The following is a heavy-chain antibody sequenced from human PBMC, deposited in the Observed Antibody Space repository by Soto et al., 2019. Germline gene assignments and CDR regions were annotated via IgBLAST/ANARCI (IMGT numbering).Heavy chain of an antibody. CDR1: GYTFTSYG. CDR3: ARDQSYYDYVWGSYRSLMDV. D-gene: IGHD3-16*02. V-gene: IGHV1-18*01. Sequence: GASVKVSCKASGYTFTSYGISWVRQAPGQGLEWMGWISAYNGNTNYAQKLQGRVTMTTDTSTSTAYMELRSLRSDDTAVYYCARDQSYYDYVWGSYRSLMDVWGQGTTVTVSS. J-gene: IGHJ6*02. CDR2: ISAYNGNT.